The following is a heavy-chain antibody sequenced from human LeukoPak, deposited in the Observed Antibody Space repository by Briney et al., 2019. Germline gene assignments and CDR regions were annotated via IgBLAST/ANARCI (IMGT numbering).Heavy chain of an antibody. D-gene: IGHD6-13*01. CDR3: AKESSRTQQLVPKYYYYYGMDV. V-gene: IGHV3-30*18. Sequence: GGSLRLSCAASGFTFSSYGMPWVRQAPGKGLEWVAVISYDGSNKYYADSVKGRFTISRDNSKNTLYLQMNSLRAEDTAVYYCAKESSRTQQLVPKYYYYYGMDVWGQGTTVTVSS. CDR2: ISYDGSNK. CDR1: GFTFSSYG. J-gene: IGHJ6*02.